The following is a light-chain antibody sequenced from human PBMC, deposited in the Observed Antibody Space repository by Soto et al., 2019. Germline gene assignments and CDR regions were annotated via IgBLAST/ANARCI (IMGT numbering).Light chain of an antibody. Sequence: QSALTQPRSVSGSPGQSVTISCTGTSSDVRGYNYVSWYQQHPGKAPKLMIYDVSKRPSGVPDRFSGSKSGNTASLTISGLQAEDEADYYCCSYAGSYTFGVVFGGGTKLTVL. CDR1: SSDVRGYNY. V-gene: IGLV2-11*01. CDR3: CSYAGSYTFGVV. CDR2: DVS. J-gene: IGLJ2*01.